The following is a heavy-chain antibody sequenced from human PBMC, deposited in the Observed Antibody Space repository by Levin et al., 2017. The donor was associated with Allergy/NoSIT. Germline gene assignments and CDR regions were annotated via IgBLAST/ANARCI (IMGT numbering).Heavy chain of an antibody. CDR3: AKDIKRAAVPAGYDY. V-gene: IGHV3-43*01. Sequence: GESLKISCAASGFTFDDYTMHWVRQAPGKGLEWVSLISWDGGSTYYADSVKGRFTISRDNSKNSLYLQMNSLRTEDTALYYCAKDIKRAAVPAGYDYWGQGTLVTVSS. D-gene: IGHD2-2*01. CDR2: ISWDGGST. CDR1: GFTFDDYT. J-gene: IGHJ4*02.